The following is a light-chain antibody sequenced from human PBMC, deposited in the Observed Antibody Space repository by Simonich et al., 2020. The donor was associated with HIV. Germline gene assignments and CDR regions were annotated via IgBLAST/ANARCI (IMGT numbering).Light chain of an antibody. CDR2: QNS. V-gene: IGLV3-1*01. J-gene: IGLJ3*02. CDR3: QAWDSTQGV. Sequence: SYELTQPPSVSVSPGQTASITCFGDKLGDKYACWYQQKPGQSPVLVIYQNSRRPSGIPARFSGSNSGNTATLTISGTQAMDEADYYCQAWDSTQGVFGGGTKLTVL. CDR1: KLGDKY.